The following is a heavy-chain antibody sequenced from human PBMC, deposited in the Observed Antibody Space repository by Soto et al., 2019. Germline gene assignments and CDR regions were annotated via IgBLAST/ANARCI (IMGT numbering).Heavy chain of an antibody. CDR1: GFTLSFYW. CDR2: IKQDGSET. Sequence: QLVESGGGLVQPGGSLRLTCAASGFTLSFYWMIWVRQAPGKGLEWVANIKQDGSETYYADSVKGRFTISRDNAKNSLYLQMNSLSGEDTAVYYCARETSAVSHWGRGTLVTVSS. J-gene: IGHJ4*02. V-gene: IGHV3-7*01. CDR3: ARETSAVSH.